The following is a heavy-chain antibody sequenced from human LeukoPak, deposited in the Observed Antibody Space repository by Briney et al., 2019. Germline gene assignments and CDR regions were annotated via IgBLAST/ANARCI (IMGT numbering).Heavy chain of an antibody. CDR2: IYYSGST. Sequence: SETLSLTCTVSGGSISSYYWSWIRQPPGKGLEWIGYIYYSGSTNYNPSLKSRVTISVDTSKNQFSLKLSSVTAADTAVYYCARGMYYYDSSGYYLTDYYYYMDVWGKGTTVTISS. J-gene: IGHJ6*03. V-gene: IGHV4-59*01. CDR1: GGSISSYY. CDR3: ARGMYYYDSSGYYLTDYYYYMDV. D-gene: IGHD3-22*01.